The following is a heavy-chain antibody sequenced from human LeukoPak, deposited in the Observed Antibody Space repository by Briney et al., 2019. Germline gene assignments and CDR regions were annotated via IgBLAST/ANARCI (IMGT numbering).Heavy chain of an antibody. Sequence: SVKVSCKASGGTFSSYAISWVRQAPGQGLEWMGGIIPIFGTANYAQKFQGRVTITADVSTSTAYMELSSLRSEDTAVYYCAKWDMVRGLDYWGQGTLVTVSS. D-gene: IGHD3-10*01. J-gene: IGHJ4*02. CDR3: AKWDMVRGLDY. CDR2: IIPIFGTA. CDR1: GGTFSSYA. V-gene: IGHV1-69*01.